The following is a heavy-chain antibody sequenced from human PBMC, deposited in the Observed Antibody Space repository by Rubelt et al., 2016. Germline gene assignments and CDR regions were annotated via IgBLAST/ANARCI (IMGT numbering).Heavy chain of an antibody. CDR3: ARRGVSGYVDS. D-gene: IGHD3-10*01. Sequence: QVQLQESGPGLVKASETLSLTCTVSGGSISSYYWSWIRQPPEKGPEWIGYIHYSGSTNYNPSLKSRVTILVDTSKNQFSLKLGSVTAADTAVYYCARRGVSGYVDSWGQGTLVTVSS. CDR1: GGSISSYY. CDR2: IHYSGST. V-gene: IGHV4-59*08. J-gene: IGHJ4*02.